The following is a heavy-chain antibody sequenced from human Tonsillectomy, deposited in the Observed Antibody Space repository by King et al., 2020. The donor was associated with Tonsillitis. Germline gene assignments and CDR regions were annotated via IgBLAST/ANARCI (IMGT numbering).Heavy chain of an antibody. J-gene: IGHJ4*02. CDR3: ARAFHYYDSSGCLY. V-gene: IGHV1-2*02. CDR1: GYTFTGYY. Sequence: QLVQSGAEVKKPGASVKVSCKASGYTFTGYYMHWVRQAPGQGLEWMGWINPNSGGTNYAQKFQGRVTMTRDTSISTAYMELSRLRTDDTAVYYCARAFHYYDSSGCLYWGQGTLVTVSS. D-gene: IGHD3-22*01. CDR2: INPNSGGT.